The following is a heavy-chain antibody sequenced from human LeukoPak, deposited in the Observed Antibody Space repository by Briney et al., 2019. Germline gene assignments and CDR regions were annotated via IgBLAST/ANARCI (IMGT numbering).Heavy chain of an antibody. CDR1: GFTFSSYA. Sequence: GGSLRLSCAASGFTFSSYAMHWVRQAPGKGLEYVSAISSNGGSTYYANSVKGRFTISRDNSKNTLYLQMNSLRAEDTAVYYCARGPTYYDFWSGYPHFDYWGQGTLVTVSS. V-gene: IGHV3-64*01. CDR2: ISSNGGST. CDR3: ARGPTYYDFWSGYPHFDY. J-gene: IGHJ4*02. D-gene: IGHD3-3*01.